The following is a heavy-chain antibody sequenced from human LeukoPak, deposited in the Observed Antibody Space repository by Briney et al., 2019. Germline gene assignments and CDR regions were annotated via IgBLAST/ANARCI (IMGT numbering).Heavy chain of an antibody. J-gene: IGHJ3*02. CDR3: ARGVATPGDDAFDI. D-gene: IGHD5-12*01. CDR1: GFTFSSYS. CDR2: ISSSSSYI. V-gene: IGHV3-21*01. Sequence: GGSLRLSCAASGFTFSSYSMNWVRQAPGKGLEWVSSISSSSSYIYYADSVKGRFTISRDNAKNSLYLQMNSLRAEDTAVYYCARGVATPGDDAFDIWGQGTMVTVSS.